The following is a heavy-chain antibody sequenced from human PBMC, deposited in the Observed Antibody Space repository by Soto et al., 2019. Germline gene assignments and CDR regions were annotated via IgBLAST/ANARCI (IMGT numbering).Heavy chain of an antibody. CDR2: MNPNDGNT. J-gene: IGHJ4*02. D-gene: IGHD7-27*01. V-gene: IGHV1-8*01. Sequence: ASVKVSCKASGYTFTSYDINWMRQATGQGLEWLGWMNPNDGNTGYAQTFQGRVSTTRDTSISTAYMELSSLGSGDTAVYYCARNTRKTGDFDYWGQGTLVTVSS. CDR3: ARNTRKTGDFDY. CDR1: GYTFTSYD.